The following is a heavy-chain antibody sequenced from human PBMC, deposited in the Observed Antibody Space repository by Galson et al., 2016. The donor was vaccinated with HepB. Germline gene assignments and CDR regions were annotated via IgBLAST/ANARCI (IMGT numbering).Heavy chain of an antibody. CDR1: GGAFSSYG. V-gene: IGHV1-69*13. J-gene: IGHJ5*02. D-gene: IGHD5-12*01. CDR2: ITPVFGTP. CDR3: AKMDIVIGGDRVWFDP. Sequence: SVKVSCKASGGAFSSYGFSWVRQAPGQGLEWMGAITPVFGTPNYAQKFQGRLTITADESTRTVDMEITSLTTEDTAVYFCAKMDIVIGGDRVWFDPWGQGTLVTVSS.